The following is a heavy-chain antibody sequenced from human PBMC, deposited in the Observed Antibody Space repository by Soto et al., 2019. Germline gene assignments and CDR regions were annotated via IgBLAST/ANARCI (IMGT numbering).Heavy chain of an antibody. Sequence: PSETLSLTCRVSGYFISSSHWWGWIRQPPGKGLEWIGHINYSGRSNHNPSLKSRVTISVDMSKHQFSLNLYSVTSADTSVYYCARDNGYRYGHYRWFDPWGQGALVTVS. J-gene: IGHJ5*02. CDR3: ARDNGYRYGHYRWFDP. V-gene: IGHV4-28*03. CDR1: GYFISSSHW. D-gene: IGHD5-18*01. CDR2: INYSGRS.